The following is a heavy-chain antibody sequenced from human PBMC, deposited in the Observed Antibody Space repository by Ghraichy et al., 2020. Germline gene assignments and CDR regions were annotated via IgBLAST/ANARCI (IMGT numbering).Heavy chain of an antibody. CDR3: TAGLGDF. Sequence: GGSLRLSCAASEFTFNSYWMHWVRQAPGKGLARVSVINSDGTTTSYADSVKGRFTISRDNAKNTLYLQMNSLRAEDTAVYYCTAGLGDFWGQGTLVTVSS. V-gene: IGHV3-74*01. CDR2: INSDGTTT. D-gene: IGHD3-16*01. J-gene: IGHJ4*02. CDR1: EFTFNSYW.